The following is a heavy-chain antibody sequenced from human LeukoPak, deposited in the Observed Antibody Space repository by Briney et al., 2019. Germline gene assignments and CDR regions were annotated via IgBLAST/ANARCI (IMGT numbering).Heavy chain of an antibody. CDR1: GGSFSGYY. D-gene: IGHD3-16*02. J-gene: IGHJ6*03. V-gene: IGHV4-34*01. CDR2: INHSGST. CDR3: ARVLSLYYYYYYYMDV. Sequence: SETLSLTCAVYGGSFSGYYWSWIRQPPGKGLEWIGEINHSGSTNYNPSLKSRVTISVDTSKNQFSLKLSSATAADTAVFYCARVLSLYYYYYYYMDVWGKGTTVTVSS.